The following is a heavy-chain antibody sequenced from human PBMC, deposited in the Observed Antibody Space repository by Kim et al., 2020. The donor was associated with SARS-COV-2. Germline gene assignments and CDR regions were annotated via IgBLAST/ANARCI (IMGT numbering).Heavy chain of an antibody. Sequence: KGRFTIARDNAKNSLYLQMNSLRAEDTAVYYCARDYYGDYDPETYYFDYWGQGTLVTGSS. D-gene: IGHD4-17*01. J-gene: IGHJ4*02. CDR3: ARDYYGDYDPETYYFDY. V-gene: IGHV3-11*06.